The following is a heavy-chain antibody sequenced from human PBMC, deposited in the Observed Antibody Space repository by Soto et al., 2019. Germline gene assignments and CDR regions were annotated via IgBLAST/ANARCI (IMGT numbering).Heavy chain of an antibody. D-gene: IGHD2-15*01. V-gene: IGHV4-34*01. J-gene: IGHJ5*02. CDR2: INHSGST. CDR1: GGSFSGYY. Sequence: QVQLQQWGAGLLKPSETLSLTCAVYGGSFSGYYWSWIRQPPGKGLEWIGEINHSGSTNYNPSLKSGVTITVDTSKNKFSLKLSSVPAADTALYYWARQSRCSGGSCYSPSMWFDPWGQGTLVTFSS. CDR3: ARQSRCSGGSCYSPSMWFDP.